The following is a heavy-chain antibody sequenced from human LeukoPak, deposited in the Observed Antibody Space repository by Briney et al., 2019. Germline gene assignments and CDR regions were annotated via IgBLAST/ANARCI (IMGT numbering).Heavy chain of an antibody. CDR1: GGTFNNYA. CDR3: ARDIKRSRARWENLGFDP. V-gene: IGHV1-69*05. Sequence: SVKVSCKASGGTFNNYAISWVRQAPGQGLEWMGGIIPIFGTANYAQKLQGRVTMTTDTSTSTAYIELRSLRSDDTAVYYCARDIKRSRARWENLGFDPWGQGTLVTVSS. CDR2: IIPIFGTA. J-gene: IGHJ5*02. D-gene: IGHD1-14*01.